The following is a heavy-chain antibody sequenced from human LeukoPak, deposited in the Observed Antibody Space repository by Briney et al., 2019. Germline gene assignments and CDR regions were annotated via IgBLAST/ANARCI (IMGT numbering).Heavy chain of an antibody. CDR2: IKQDGSET. CDR3: ARDFWGAYRVDYFDY. Sequence: GGSLRLSCAASGFTFSNYWMSWVRRAPGKGLEWVANIKQDGSETYYVDSVMGRFTISRDNAKKSLYLQMNSLRAEDTAVYYCARDFWGAYRVDYFDYWGQGTLVTASS. J-gene: IGHJ4*02. V-gene: IGHV3-7*01. D-gene: IGHD3-3*01. CDR1: GFTFSNYW.